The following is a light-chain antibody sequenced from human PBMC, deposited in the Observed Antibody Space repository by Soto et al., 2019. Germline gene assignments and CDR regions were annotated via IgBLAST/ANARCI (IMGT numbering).Light chain of an antibody. CDR3: QQLNSFPPT. CDR2: AAS. Sequence: DIQLTQSPSFLSASVGDRVTITCRAGQGISSHLTWYQQKPGKAPKLLIYAASTLQSGVPSRFSGRGSGTEFTLTISSLQPEDFATYYCQQLNSFPPTFGHGTTVEIK. J-gene: IGKJ1*01. V-gene: IGKV1-9*01. CDR1: QGISSH.